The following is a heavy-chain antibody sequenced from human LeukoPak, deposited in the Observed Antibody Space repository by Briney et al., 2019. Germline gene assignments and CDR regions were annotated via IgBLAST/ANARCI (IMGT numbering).Heavy chain of an antibody. J-gene: IGHJ4*02. Sequence: GRSLRLSCAASGFTFDDYAMHWVPQAPGKGLEWVSGISWNSGSIGYADSVKGRFTISRDNAKNSLYLQMNSLRAEDTALYYCAKDIEYSSGWVALGYWGQGTLVTVSS. D-gene: IGHD6-19*01. CDR2: ISWNSGSI. CDR1: GFTFDDYA. CDR3: AKDIEYSSGWVALGY. V-gene: IGHV3-9*01.